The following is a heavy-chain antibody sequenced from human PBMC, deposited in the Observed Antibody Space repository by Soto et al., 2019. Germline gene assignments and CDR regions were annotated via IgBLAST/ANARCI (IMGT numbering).Heavy chain of an antibody. J-gene: IGHJ4*02. CDR1: GASTVSHYH. Sequence: QVQLQESGPGLVKPSQTLSLTCSVSGASTVSHYHWTWIRQPPGKGLEWMGYIFNSETTFYNPSLTIRISISMDTYGNHFSLELRSVTAAASAVYYCALALGPTTGLDYWGQGTLVTVSS. V-gene: IGHV4-31*02. CDR3: ALALGPTTGLDY. D-gene: IGHD1-26*01. CDR2: IFNSETT.